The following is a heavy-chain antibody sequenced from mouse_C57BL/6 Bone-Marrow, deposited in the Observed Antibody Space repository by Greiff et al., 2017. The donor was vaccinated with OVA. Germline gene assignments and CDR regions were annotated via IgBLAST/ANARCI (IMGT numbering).Heavy chain of an antibody. J-gene: IGHJ4*01. V-gene: IGHV5-4*03. D-gene: IGHD1-1*01. CDR1: GFTFSSYA. CDR3: ARDRGDYYGSSPYAMDY. CDR2: ISDGGSYT. Sequence: EVKLVESGGGLVKPGGSLTLSCAASGFTFSSYALSWVRQTPEKRLEWVATISDGGSYTYYPANVKGRFTISRDNAKNNLYLQRSQLKSEDTAMYYCARDRGDYYGSSPYAMDYWGQGTSVTVSS.